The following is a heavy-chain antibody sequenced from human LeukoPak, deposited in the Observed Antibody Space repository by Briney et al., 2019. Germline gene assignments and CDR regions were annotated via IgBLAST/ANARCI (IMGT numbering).Heavy chain of an antibody. CDR1: GFTFSSYG. J-gene: IGHJ4*02. CDR3: AKDPLDY. CDR2: ISYDGSNK. Sequence: GGSPRLSCAASGFTFSSYGMHWVRQAPGKGLEWVAVISYDGSNKYYADSVKGRFTISRDNSKNTLYLQMNSLRAEDTAVYYCAKDPLDYWGQGTLVTVSS. V-gene: IGHV3-30*18.